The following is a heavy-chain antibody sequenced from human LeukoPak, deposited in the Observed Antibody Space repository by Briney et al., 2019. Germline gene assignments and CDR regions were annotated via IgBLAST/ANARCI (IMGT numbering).Heavy chain of an antibody. CDR2: IWYDGSNK. CDR1: GFTFSSYG. V-gene: IGHV3-33*06. CDR3: AKNRFDFWSGYHTSEFDY. D-gene: IGHD3-3*01. J-gene: IGHJ4*02. Sequence: PGGSLRLSCAASGFTFSSYGIHWVRQAPGKGLEWVAVIWYDGSNKYYADSVKGRFTISRDNSKNTLYLQMNSLRAEDTAVYYCAKNRFDFWSGYHTSEFDYWGQGSLVTVSS.